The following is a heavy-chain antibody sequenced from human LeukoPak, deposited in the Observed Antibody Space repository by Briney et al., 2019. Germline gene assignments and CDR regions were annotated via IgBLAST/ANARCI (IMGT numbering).Heavy chain of an antibody. CDR2: IRNDGGSP. D-gene: IGHD4-23*01. J-gene: IGHJ4*02. Sequence: GGSLRLSCSASGFTFSHYAMHWVRQAPGKGLEYVSDIRNDGGSPYYADSVKGRFAISRDNSKSTLYLQISNLRSEDTAVYFCVKDRGGISRDFDYWGQGTLVIVSS. V-gene: IGHV3-64D*06. CDR1: GFTFSHYA. CDR3: VKDRGGISRDFDY.